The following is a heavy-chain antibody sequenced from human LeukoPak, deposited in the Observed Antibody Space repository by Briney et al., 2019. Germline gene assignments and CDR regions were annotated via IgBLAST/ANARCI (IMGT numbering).Heavy chain of an antibody. CDR1: GFTFSSYE. CDR2: ISSSGSTI. V-gene: IGHV3-48*03. J-gene: IGHJ4*02. CDR3: ARPYSSGWYLDGY. D-gene: IGHD6-19*01. Sequence: PGGSRRLSCAASGFTFSSYEMNWVRQAPGKGLEWVSYISSSGSTIYYADSVKGRFTISRDNAKNSLYLQMNSLRAEDTAVYYCARPYSSGWYLDGYWGQGTLVTVSS.